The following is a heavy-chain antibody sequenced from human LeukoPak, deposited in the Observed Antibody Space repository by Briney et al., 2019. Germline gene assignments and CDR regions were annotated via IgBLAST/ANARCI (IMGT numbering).Heavy chain of an antibody. CDR1: LYTFTSYV. CDR2: INAYNGNT. V-gene: IGHV1-18*01. J-gene: IGHJ5*02. CDR3: ARSPATTIAVAAIREDWFDP. Sequence: ASVKVSCKASLYTFTSYVISWVRQAPGQGVEWMGWINAYNGNTNYAQKLQGRVTMTTDTSTSTAYMELRSLRSDDTAVYYCARSPATTIAVAAIREDWFDPWGQGTLVTVSS. D-gene: IGHD6-19*01.